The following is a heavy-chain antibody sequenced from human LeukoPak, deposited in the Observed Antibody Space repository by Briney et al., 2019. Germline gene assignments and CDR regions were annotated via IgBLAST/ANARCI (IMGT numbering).Heavy chain of an antibody. J-gene: IGHJ4*02. CDR2: FDPEDGET. V-gene: IGHV1-24*01. CDR1: GYTLTELS. D-gene: IGHD3-22*01. Sequence: ASVKVSCKVSGYTLTELSMHWVRQAPGKGLEWMGGFDPEDGETIYAQKFQGRVTMTEDTSTDTAYMELSSLRSEDTAVYYCATAINYYYDSSGRNLPPDCWGQGTLVTVSS. CDR3: ATAINYYYDSSGRNLPPDC.